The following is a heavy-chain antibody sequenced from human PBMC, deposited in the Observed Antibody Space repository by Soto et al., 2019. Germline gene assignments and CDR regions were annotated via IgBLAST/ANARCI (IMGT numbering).Heavy chain of an antibody. V-gene: IGHV3-23*01. CDR2: ISGSGDRT. J-gene: IGHJ4*02. D-gene: IGHD3-22*01. CDR3: VKDDGGYPSTAPH. Sequence: GGSLRLSCAASGVTISNYPMSWVRQAPGKGLDWVSGISGSGDRTYYADSAKGRFTISKDISRNSLSLQLDSLGVEDTAVYFCVKDDGGYPSTAPHWGQGTLVTVSS. CDR1: GVTISNYP.